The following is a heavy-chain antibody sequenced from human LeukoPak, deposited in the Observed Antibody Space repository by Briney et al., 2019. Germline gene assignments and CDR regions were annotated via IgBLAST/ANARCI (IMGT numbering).Heavy chain of an antibody. CDR1: GGTFSSYA. J-gene: IGHJ6*03. CDR2: IIPIFGTA. Sequence: VASVKVSCKASGGTFSSYAISWVRQAPGQGLEWMGRIIPIFGTANYAQKFQGRVTITADKPTSTAYMELSSLRSEDTAVYYCARAGYTLYYMDVWGKGTTVTVSS. V-gene: IGHV1-69*06. D-gene: IGHD6-13*01. CDR3: ARAGYTLYYMDV.